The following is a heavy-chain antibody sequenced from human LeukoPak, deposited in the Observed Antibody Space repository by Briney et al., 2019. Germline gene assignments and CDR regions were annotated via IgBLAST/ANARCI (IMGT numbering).Heavy chain of an antibody. V-gene: IGHV1-69*06. CDR2: IIPIFGTA. CDR1: GGTFSSYA. D-gene: IGHD2-2*01. J-gene: IGHJ6*03. CDR3: ARDTLGYCSSTSCLYYYMDV. Sequence: ASVKVSCKASGGTFSSYAISWVRQAPGQGLEWMGGIIPIFGTANYAQKFQGRVTITADKSTSTAYMKLSSLRSEDTAVYYCARDTLGYCSSTSCLYYYMDVWGKGTTVTVSS.